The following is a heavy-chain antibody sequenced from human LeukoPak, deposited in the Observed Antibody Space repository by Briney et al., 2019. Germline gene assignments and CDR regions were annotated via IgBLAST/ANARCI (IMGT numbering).Heavy chain of an antibody. V-gene: IGHV3-74*01. CDR1: GFTFSNYW. CDR3: VRGQTIDY. D-gene: IGHD3-3*01. CDR2: IKCDGTGI. J-gene: IGHJ4*02. Sequence: PGGSLTLSCTTSGFTFSNYWMYWVRQAPGKGLMWVSRIKCDGTGITYTDSVEGRFTISRDNAKNTLYLQMNSLRDEDTAVYYCVRGQTIDYWGQATLVTVSS.